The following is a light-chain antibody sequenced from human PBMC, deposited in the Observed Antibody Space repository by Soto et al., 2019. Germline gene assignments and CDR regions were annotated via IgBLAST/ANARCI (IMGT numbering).Light chain of an antibody. CDR2: GDT. Sequence: QSVLTQPPSVSGAPGQRVTISCTGGNSNIGAGNDVHWYQQISGTAPKLLIYGDTNRPSGVPDRFSGSKSGTSAFLAISGLQSEDEADYYCAVWDDSLNRLVFGGGTQLTVL. CDR1: NSNIGAGND. V-gene: IGLV1-40*01. J-gene: IGLJ3*02. CDR3: AVWDDSLNRLV.